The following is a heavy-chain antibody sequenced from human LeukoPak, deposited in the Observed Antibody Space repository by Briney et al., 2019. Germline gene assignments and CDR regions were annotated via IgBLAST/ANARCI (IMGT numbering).Heavy chain of an antibody. CDR1: GGSISSYY. CDR3: ARDVTTSVAVPFDY. CDR2: IYYSGST. J-gene: IGHJ4*02. Sequence: SETLSLTCTVSGGSISSYYWSWIRQPPGKGLEWIGYIYYSGSTNYNPSLKSRVTISVDTSKNQFSLKLSSVTAADTAVYYCARDVTTSVAVPFDYWGQGTLVTVSS. D-gene: IGHD4-11*01. V-gene: IGHV4-59*12.